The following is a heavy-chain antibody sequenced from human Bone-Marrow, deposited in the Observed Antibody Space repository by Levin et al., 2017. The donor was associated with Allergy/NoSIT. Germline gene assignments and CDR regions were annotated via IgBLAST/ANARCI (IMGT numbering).Heavy chain of an antibody. CDR3: ARILMGRGYDSSGYYYDWEGYYGMDV. J-gene: IGHJ6*02. V-gene: IGHV1-18*01. CDR1: GYTFTSYG. CDR2: ISAYNGNT. D-gene: IGHD3-22*01. Sequence: ASVKVSCKASGYTFTSYGISWVRQAPGQGLEWMGWISAYNGNTNYAQKLQGRVTMTTDTSTSTAYMELRSLRSDDTAVYYCARILMGRGYDSSGYYYDWEGYYGMDVWGQGTTVTVSS.